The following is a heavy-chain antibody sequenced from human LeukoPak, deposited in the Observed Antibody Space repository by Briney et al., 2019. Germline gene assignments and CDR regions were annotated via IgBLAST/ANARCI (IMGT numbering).Heavy chain of an antibody. J-gene: IGHJ4*02. CDR1: GFTFSDYY. V-gene: IGHV3-11*06. Sequence: PGGSLRLSCAASGFTFSDYYMSWIRQAPGKGLEWVSYISSSSSYTNYADSMKGRFTISRDNAKNSLYLQMNSLRAEDTAVYYCASDQDSGWYEWGQGTLVTVSS. D-gene: IGHD6-19*01. CDR2: ISSSSSYT. CDR3: ASDQDSGWYE.